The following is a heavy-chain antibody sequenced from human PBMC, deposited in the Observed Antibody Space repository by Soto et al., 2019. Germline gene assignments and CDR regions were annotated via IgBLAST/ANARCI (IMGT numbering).Heavy chain of an antibody. D-gene: IGHD5-12*01. CDR1: NSSS. CDR3: ARDRGYSGYDLGSY. V-gene: IGHV1-3*01. Sequence: NSSSLRSLHHEHGQRLEWMGWINAGNGNTKYSQKFQGRVTITRDTSASTAYMELSSLRSEDTAVYYCARDRGYSGYDLGSYWGQGTLVTVSS. CDR2: INAGNGNT. J-gene: IGHJ4*02.